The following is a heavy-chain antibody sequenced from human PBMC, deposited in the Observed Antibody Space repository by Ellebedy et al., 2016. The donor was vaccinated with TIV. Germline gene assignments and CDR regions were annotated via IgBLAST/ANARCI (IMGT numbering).Heavy chain of an antibody. J-gene: IGHJ4*02. D-gene: IGHD6-13*01. Sequence: SETLSLTXTVSGGSISSYYWSWIRQPPGKGLEWIGYIYYSGSTNYNPSLKSRVTISVDTSKNQFSLKLSSVTAADTAVYYCASGYSSSWYGLGWGQGTLVTVSS. CDR2: IYYSGST. CDR1: GGSISSYY. V-gene: IGHV4-59*01. CDR3: ASGYSSSWYGLG.